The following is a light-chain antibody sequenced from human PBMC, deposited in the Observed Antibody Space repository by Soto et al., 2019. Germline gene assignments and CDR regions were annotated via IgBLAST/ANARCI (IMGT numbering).Light chain of an antibody. CDR3: QQSYSTPYT. CDR2: TAS. Sequence: DIQMTQSPSSLSASVGDRVTITCRASQSINSYLNWYQQKPGKAPKVLIYTASGLQSGVPSRFSGSGSGTDFTLTISSLQPEDFATYYCQQSYSTPYTFGQGTKLEIK. J-gene: IGKJ2*01. CDR1: QSINSY. V-gene: IGKV1-39*01.